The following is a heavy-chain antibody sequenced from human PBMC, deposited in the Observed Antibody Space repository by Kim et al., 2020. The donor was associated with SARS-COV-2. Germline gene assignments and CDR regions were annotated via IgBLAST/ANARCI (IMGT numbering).Heavy chain of an antibody. CDR2: LSTGGAGT. Sequence: GGSLRLSCAASGFSFSNSVMSWVRQAPGKGLEWVSALSTGGAGTYYADSVKGRFTISRDNSKNTLYLQMDNLRAEDTALYYCARGRDGYNYNAFDIWGQGTMVTVSS. V-gene: IGHV3-23*01. D-gene: IGHD5-12*01. J-gene: IGHJ3*02. CDR3: ARGRDGYNYNAFDI. CDR1: GFSFSNSV.